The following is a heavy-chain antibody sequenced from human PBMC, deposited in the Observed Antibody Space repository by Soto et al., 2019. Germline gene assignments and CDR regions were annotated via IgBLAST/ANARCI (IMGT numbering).Heavy chain of an antibody. CDR3: ARESGGYDSSTRYGLDV. CDR2: IYYSGST. V-gene: IGHV4-31*03. D-gene: IGHD6-25*01. Sequence: SETLSLTCSVSGGSISSVGHYWTWIRQQPGKGLEWIGYIYYSGSTDYNPSLKSRVTISVDRSKNQFSLNLSSVTAADRAIYYCARESGGYDSSTRYGLDVWGQGTTVT. CDR1: GGSISSVGHY. J-gene: IGHJ6*02.